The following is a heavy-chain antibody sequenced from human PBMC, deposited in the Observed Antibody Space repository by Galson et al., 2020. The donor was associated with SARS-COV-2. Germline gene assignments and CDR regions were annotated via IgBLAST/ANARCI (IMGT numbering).Heavy chain of an antibody. V-gene: IGHV3-33*01. D-gene: IGHD4-4*01. Sequence: GGSLRLSCAASGFTFSTYGMHWVRQAPGKGLEWVAVIWYDGSNEYYADSVKGRFTISRDNSKNTLYLQMNSLRAEDTAVYYCAAGLHSNSPFDYWGQGTLVTVSS. CDR1: GFTFSTYG. CDR2: IWYDGSNE. CDR3: AAGLHSNSPFDY. J-gene: IGHJ4*02.